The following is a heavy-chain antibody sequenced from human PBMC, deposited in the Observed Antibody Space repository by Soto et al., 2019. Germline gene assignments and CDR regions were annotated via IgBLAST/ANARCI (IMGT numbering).Heavy chain of an antibody. CDR1: GYTFTSYA. CDR3: ARSLSKSSSGWYKARDY. J-gene: IGHJ4*02. V-gene: IGHV1-3*01. Sequence: ASVKVSCKASGYTFTSYAMHWVRQAPGQRLEWMGWINAGNGNTKYSQKFQGRVTITRDTSASTAYMELSSLRSEDTAVYYCARSLSKSSSGWYKARDYWGQGTLVTVSS. D-gene: IGHD6-19*01. CDR2: INAGNGNT.